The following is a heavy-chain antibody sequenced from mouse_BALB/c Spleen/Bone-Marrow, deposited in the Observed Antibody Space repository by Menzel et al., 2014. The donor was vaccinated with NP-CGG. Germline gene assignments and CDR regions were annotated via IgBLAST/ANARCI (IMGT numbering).Heavy chain of an antibody. D-gene: IGHD1-1*02. CDR2: IWSDGST. V-gene: IGHV2-6*03. CDR3: ARGWSPYAMDY. J-gene: IGHJ4*01. Sequence: QVQLQQSGPGPVAPSQSPSITCTVSGFSLTSYGVHWVRQPPGKGLEWLVVIWSDGSTTYNSALKSRLSISKDNSKSQVFLKMNSLQTDDTAMCYCARGWSPYAMDYWGQGTSVTVSS. CDR1: GFSLTSYG.